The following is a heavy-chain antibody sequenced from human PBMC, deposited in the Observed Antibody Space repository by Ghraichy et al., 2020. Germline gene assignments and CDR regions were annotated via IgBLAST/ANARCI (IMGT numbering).Heavy chain of an antibody. Sequence: SLNISCAVSGDSISNGGHSWNWIRQPPGKGLEWIGYISHSGTAYYTPSLKSRVTISVDRSRNQFSLEVTSVTAADTAMYYCARGSYYYDPSGYFYPPNFDFWGQGILVSVSP. J-gene: IGHJ4*02. V-gene: IGHV4-30-2*01. D-gene: IGHD3-22*01. CDR2: ISHSGTA. CDR3: ARGSYYYDPSGYFYPPNFDF. CDR1: GDSISNGGHS.